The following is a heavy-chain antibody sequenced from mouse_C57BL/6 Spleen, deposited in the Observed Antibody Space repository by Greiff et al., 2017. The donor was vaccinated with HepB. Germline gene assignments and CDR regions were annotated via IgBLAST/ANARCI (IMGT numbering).Heavy chain of an antibody. CDR2: IDPENGDT. D-gene: IGHD2-5*01. J-gene: IGHJ3*01. CDR1: GFNIKDDY. Sequence: VQLKQSGAELVRPGASVKLSCTASGFNIKDDYMHWVKQRPEQGLEWIGWIDPENGDTEYASKFQGKATITADTSSNTAYLQLSSLTSEDTAVYYCTPTYYSNSWFAYWGQGTLVTVSA. CDR3: TPTYYSNSWFAY. V-gene: IGHV14-4*01.